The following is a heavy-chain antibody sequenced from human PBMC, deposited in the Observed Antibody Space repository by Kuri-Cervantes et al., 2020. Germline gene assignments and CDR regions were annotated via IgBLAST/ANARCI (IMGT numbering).Heavy chain of an antibody. V-gene: IGHV4-38-2*02. J-gene: IGHJ4*02. CDR1: GYSISSGYY. Sequence: SETLSLTCNVFGYSISSGYYWVWIRQPPGKGLEWIASIFDDGNTYYNPSLKSRVTTSVDTSKNQFSLKLSSVTAADTAVYYCARGQGGHFDYWGQGTLVTVSS. CDR2: IFDDGNT. D-gene: IGHD1-26*01. CDR3: ARGQGGHFDY.